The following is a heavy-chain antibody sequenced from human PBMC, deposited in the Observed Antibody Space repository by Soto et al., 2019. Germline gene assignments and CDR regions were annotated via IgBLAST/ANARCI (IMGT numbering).Heavy chain of an antibody. V-gene: IGHV4-30-2*01. CDR1: GGSISSGGYS. Sequence: SETLSLTCAVSGGSISSGGYSWRWIRQPPGKGLEWIGYIYHSGSTYYNPSLKSRVTISVDRSKNQFSLKLSSVTAADTAVYYCARGGWDYYDSSGYYPYYFDYWGQGTLVTVSS. J-gene: IGHJ4*02. CDR3: ARGGWDYYDSSGYYPYYFDY. CDR2: IYHSGST. D-gene: IGHD3-22*01.